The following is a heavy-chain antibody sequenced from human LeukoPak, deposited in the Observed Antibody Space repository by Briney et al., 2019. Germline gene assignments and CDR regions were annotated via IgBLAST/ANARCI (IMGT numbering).Heavy chain of an antibody. V-gene: IGHV4-59*01. J-gene: IGHJ3*02. Sequence: SETLSLTCTVSGGSISSYYWSWIRQPPGKGLEWIGYIYYSGSTNYNPSLKSRVTISVDMSKNQFSLKLSSVTAADTAVYYCARDLSAAFDIWGQGTMVTVSS. CDR1: GGSISSYY. CDR3: ARDLSAAFDI. CDR2: IYYSGST.